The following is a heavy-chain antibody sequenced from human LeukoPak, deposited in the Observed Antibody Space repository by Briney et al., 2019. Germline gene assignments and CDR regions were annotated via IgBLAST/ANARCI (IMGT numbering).Heavy chain of an antibody. J-gene: IGHJ6*03. V-gene: IGHV1-8*03. D-gene: IGHD1-26*01. CDR3: ARGVGGVYYYYYMDV. Sequence: ASVKVSCKASGYTFTSYDINWVRQATGQGLEWMGWMNPNSGNTGYAQKFQGRVTITRNTSISTAYMELSSLRSEDTAVYYCARGVGGVYYYYYMDVWGKGTTVTVSS. CDR2: MNPNSGNT. CDR1: GYTFTSYD.